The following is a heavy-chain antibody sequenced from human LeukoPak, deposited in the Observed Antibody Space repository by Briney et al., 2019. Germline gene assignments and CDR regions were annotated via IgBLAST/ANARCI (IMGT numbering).Heavy chain of an antibody. CDR3: ARVLVGAHFDY. CDR1: GFTFSSYA. CDR2: INSDGSST. V-gene: IGHV3-74*01. J-gene: IGHJ4*02. Sequence: PGGSLRLSCAASGFTFSSYAMSWVRQAPGKGLVWVSRINSDGSSTSYADSVKGRFTISRDNAKNTLYLQVNSLRAEDTAVYYCARVLVGAHFDYWGQGTLVTVSS. D-gene: IGHD1-26*01.